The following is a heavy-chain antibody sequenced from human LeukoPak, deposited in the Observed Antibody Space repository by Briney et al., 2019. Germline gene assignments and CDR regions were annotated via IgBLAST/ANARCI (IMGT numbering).Heavy chain of an antibody. V-gene: IGHV3-53*01. CDR2: IYSGGST. J-gene: IGHJ4*02. D-gene: IGHD1-26*01. CDR3: ARCKGIPFSGSYDY. Sequence: GGSMRLSCAASGFTVSSNYMSWVRQAPGKGLEWVSVIYSGGSTYYADSVKGRFTITRDNSKNTLYLQMNSLRAEDTAVYYCARCKGIPFSGSYDYWGQGTLVTVSS. CDR1: GFTVSSNY.